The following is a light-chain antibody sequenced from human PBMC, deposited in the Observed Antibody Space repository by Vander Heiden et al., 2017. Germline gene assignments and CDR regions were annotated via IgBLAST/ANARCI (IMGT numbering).Light chain of an antibody. V-gene: IGLV3-1*01. CDR2: QDN. CDR3: QAWDT. CDR1: KLGSQY. Sequence: SYELTQPPPVSVPPGQTAINTWSRDKLGSQYACWDQQKPGQSPVLVIYQDNKRPSGIPERCSGSNSGKIAILTISGTQAMDEADYYCQAWDTFGTGTKVTVL. J-gene: IGLJ1*01.